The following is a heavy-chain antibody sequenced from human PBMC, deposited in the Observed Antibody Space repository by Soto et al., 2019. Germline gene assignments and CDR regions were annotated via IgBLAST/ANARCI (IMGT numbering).Heavy chain of an antibody. J-gene: IGHJ6*02. CDR3: AKDPPPGNGMEV. V-gene: IGHV3-21*01. CDR2: ISSSSSYI. Sequence: EVQLVESGGGLVKPGGSLRLSCAASGFTFSSYSMNWVRQAPGKGLEWVSSISSSSSYIYYADSVKGRFTISRDNAKNALYLQMNSLRAEDTAVYYCAKDPPPGNGMEVWGQGTTVTVSS. CDR1: GFTFSSYS.